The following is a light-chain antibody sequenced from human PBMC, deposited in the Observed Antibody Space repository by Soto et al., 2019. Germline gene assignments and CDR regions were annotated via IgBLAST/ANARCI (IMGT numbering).Light chain of an antibody. V-gene: IGKV3-15*01. CDR1: QSISSN. J-gene: IGKJ4*01. Sequence: EIVMTQSPATLSVSPGERATLSCRASQSISSNLAWYQQKPGQAPGLLIYGASTRATGVPARFSVSGSGTEVTLTISSLQSEDFAVYYCQHYNNWPLTFGGGTKVEIK. CDR2: GAS. CDR3: QHYNNWPLT.